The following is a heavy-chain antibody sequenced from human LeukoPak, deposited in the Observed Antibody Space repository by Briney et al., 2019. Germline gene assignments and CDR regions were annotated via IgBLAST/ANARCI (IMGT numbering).Heavy chain of an antibody. Sequence: GGSLRLSCAASGFTFSSYSMNWVRQAPGKGLEWVSYISSSSSTIYYADSVKGRFTISRDNAKNSLYLQMNSLRAEDTAVYYCARSLNYVVAYYFDYWGQGTLVTVSS. J-gene: IGHJ4*02. CDR1: GFTFSSYS. V-gene: IGHV3-48*01. CDR3: ARSLNYVVAYYFDY. CDR2: ISSSSSTI. D-gene: IGHD1-7*01.